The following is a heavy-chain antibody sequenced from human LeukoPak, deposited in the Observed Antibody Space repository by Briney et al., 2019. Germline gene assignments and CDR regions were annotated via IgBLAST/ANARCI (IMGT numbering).Heavy chain of an antibody. J-gene: IGHJ4*02. CDR3: ARAIRGWSIDY. V-gene: IGHV3-74*01. D-gene: IGHD6-19*01. Sequence: GGSLRLSCAASGFTFSTYWMHWVRPVPGKGLVWVSRINSDGSIATYADSVKGRFTIFRDNSNNTLYLQMNSLRAEDTALYYCARAIRGWSIDYWGQGTLVTVSS. CDR2: INSDGSIA. CDR1: GFTFSTYW.